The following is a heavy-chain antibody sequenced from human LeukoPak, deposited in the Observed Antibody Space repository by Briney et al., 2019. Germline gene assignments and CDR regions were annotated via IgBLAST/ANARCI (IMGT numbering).Heavy chain of an antibody. Sequence: GRSLRLSCAASGFTFSCYAMHWVRQAPGKGLEWVAVISYDGSNKYYADSVKGRFTISRDNSKNTLYLQMNSLRAEHTAVYYCARDSTTVTAWDYWGQGTLVTVSS. CDR1: GFTFSCYA. V-gene: IGHV3-30*04. CDR3: ARDSTTVTAWDY. J-gene: IGHJ4*02. D-gene: IGHD4-17*01. CDR2: ISYDGSNK.